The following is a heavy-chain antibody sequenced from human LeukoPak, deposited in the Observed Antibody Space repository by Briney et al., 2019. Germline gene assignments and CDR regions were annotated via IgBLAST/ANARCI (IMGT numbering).Heavy chain of an antibody. CDR3: TRDPGWGGIDY. V-gene: IGHV3-7*01. J-gene: IGHJ4*02. CDR1: GFTFSKSW. D-gene: IGHD7-27*01. CDR2: MNSDGSVK. Sequence: RSGGSLRLSCVVSGFTFSKSWMSWIRQAPGKGLEWVAEMNSDGSVKSYVDSAKGRFTISRDNTKNSLYLQMNSLRDEDTAVYYCTRDPGWGGIDYWGQGTLVTVSS.